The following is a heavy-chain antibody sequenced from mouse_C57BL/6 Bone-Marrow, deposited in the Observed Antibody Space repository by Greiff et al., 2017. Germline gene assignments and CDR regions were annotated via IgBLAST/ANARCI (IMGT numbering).Heavy chain of an antibody. J-gene: IGHJ3*01. V-gene: IGHV1-56*01. CDR2: IFPGSGST. CDR3: ARAGSNYAWFAY. CDR1: GYTFTSHW. D-gene: IGHD2-5*01. Sequence: VQLQQSGPELVRPGASVKISCKASGYTFTSHWMQWVRQRPGQGLEWIGEIFPGSGSTYYNEKFKGKATLTAEKSSSTAYMQLSSLTSEDSAVYFCARAGSNYAWFAYWGQGTLVTVSA.